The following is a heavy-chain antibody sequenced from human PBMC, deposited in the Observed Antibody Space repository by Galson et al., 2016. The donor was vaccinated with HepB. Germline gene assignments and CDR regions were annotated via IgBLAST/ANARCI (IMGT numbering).Heavy chain of an antibody. J-gene: IGHJ4*02. CDR2: VWHDGSGK. V-gene: IGHV3-33*01. CDR3: ARDRLTTNWGEDFDY. Sequence: LRLSCAASGFTFSNYGMHWVRQAPGKGLEWVAVVWHDGSGKRYTDSVKGRFTISRDNSRNTVSLQMNSMRAEDTAVYYCARDRLTTNWGEDFDYWGQGTLVTVSS. CDR1: GFTFSNYG. D-gene: IGHD7-27*01.